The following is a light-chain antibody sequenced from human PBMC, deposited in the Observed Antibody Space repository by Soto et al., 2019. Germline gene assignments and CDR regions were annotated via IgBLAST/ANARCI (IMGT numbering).Light chain of an antibody. CDR3: CSYAGNRTFV. CDR1: SSDIGGYNY. Sequence: QSALTQPASVSGSPGQSITISCTGTSSDIGGYNYVSWYQQHPGNAPKLIIYDVTNRPSGVSFRFSASKSGKTASLTISGLQAEDEADYHCCSYAGNRTFVFGGGTKLTVL. CDR2: DVT. V-gene: IGLV2-14*01. J-gene: IGLJ3*02.